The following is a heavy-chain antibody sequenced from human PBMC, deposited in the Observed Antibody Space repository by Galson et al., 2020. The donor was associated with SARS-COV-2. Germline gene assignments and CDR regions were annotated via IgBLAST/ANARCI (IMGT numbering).Heavy chain of an antibody. J-gene: IGHJ4*02. CDR3: ASGLLLEFDY. CDR1: GFTFSSYA. D-gene: IGHD2-15*01. Sequence: QAGGSLRLSCAASGFTFSSYAMHWVRQAPGKGLEWVAVISYDGSNKYYADSVKGRFTISRDNSKNTLYLQMNSLRAEDTAVYYCASGLLLEFDYWGQGTLVTVSS. V-gene: IGHV3-30*04. CDR2: ISYDGSNK.